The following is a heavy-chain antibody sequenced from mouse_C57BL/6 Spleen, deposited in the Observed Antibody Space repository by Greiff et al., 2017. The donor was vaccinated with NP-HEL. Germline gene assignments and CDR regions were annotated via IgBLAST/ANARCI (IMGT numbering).Heavy chain of an antibody. Sequence: EVHLVESGPELVKPGASVKISCKASGYSFTGYYMNWVKQSPEKSLEWIGEINPSTGGTTYNQKFKAKATLTVDKSSSTAYMQLKSLTSEDSAVYYCARYYDDDYWGQGTTLTVSS. CDR1: GYSFTGYY. CDR2: INPSTGGT. V-gene: IGHV1-42*01. D-gene: IGHD2-4*01. J-gene: IGHJ2*01. CDR3: ARYYDDDY.